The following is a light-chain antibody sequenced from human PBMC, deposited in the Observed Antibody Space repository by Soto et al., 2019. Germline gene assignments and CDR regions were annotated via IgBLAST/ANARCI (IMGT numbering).Light chain of an antibody. CDR1: SSDVGGYNY. J-gene: IGLJ2*01. V-gene: IGLV2-11*01. CDR2: DVS. Sequence: QSALTQPRSVSGSPGQSVTIACTGTSSDVGGYNYVSWYQQHPGKAPKVMIYDVSKRPSGVPDRFSASKSGNTASLTISGLQAEDEADYYCCSYAGNYGVVFGGGTKVTVL. CDR3: CSYAGNYGVV.